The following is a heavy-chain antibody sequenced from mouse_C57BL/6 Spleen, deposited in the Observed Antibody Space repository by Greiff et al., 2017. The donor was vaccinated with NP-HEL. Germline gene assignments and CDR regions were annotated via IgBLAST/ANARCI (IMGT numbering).Heavy chain of an antibody. Sequence: VQLQESGAELVKPGASVKISCKASGYAFSSYWMNWVKQRPGKGLEWIGQIYPGDGDTNYNGKFKGKATLTADKSSSTAYMQLSSLTSEDSAVYFCARGGTVVANYYAMDYWGQGTSVTVAS. CDR2: IYPGDGDT. D-gene: IGHD1-1*01. V-gene: IGHV1-80*01. CDR3: ARGGTVVANYYAMDY. J-gene: IGHJ4*01. CDR1: GYAFSSYW.